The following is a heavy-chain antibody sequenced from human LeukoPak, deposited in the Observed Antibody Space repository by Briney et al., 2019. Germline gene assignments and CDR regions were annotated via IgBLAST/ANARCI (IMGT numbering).Heavy chain of an antibody. D-gene: IGHD3-22*01. CDR3: AKAPGSGYLLTHYYFDY. J-gene: IGHJ4*02. Sequence: PGGSLRLSCAASGFTFSSYAMSWVRQAPGKGLEWVSAISGSGGSTYYADSVKGLFTISRDNSKNTLYLQMNSLRAEDTAVYYCAKAPGSGYLLTHYYFDYWGQGTLVTVSS. V-gene: IGHV3-23*01. CDR1: GFTFSSYA. CDR2: ISGSGGST.